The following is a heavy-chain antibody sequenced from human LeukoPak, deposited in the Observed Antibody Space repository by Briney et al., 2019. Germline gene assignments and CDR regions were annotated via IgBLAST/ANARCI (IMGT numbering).Heavy chain of an antibody. V-gene: IGHV1-69*13. J-gene: IGHJ4*02. CDR2: IIPIFGTA. D-gene: IGHD5-18*01. CDR3: ASGTAGGYSYGSFDY. Sequence: GASVKVSCKASGGTFSSYAISWVRQAPGQGLEWMGGIIPIFGTANYAQKFQGRVTITADESTSTAYVELSSLRSEDTAVYYCASGTAGGYSYGSFDYWGQGTLVTVSS. CDR1: GGTFSSYA.